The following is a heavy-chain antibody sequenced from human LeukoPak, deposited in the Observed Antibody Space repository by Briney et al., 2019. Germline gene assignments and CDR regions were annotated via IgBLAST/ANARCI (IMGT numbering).Heavy chain of an antibody. CDR3: AREERGEQYFDY. D-gene: IGHD2-21*01. Sequence: GRSLRLSCAASGFTFSRYAMHRVRQAPGKGLEWVAIISYDGSNKYYADSVKGRFTISRDNSKNTLYLQLSSLRAEDTALFYGAREERGEQYFDYWGQGTLVTVSS. CDR1: GFTFSRYA. J-gene: IGHJ4*02. CDR2: ISYDGSNK. V-gene: IGHV3-30-3*01.